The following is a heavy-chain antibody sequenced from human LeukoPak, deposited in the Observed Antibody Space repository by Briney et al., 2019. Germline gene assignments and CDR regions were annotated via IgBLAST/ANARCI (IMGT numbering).Heavy chain of an antibody. D-gene: IGHD3-22*01. J-gene: IGHJ6*03. V-gene: IGHV1-2*06. CDR2: INPNSGGT. CDR3: ARDGEKDSSGYYYYMDV. Sequence: ASVKVSCKASGYTFTGYYMHWVRQAPGQGLEWMGRINPNSGGTNYAQKFQGRVTMTRDTSISTAYMELSRLRSDDTAVYYCARDGEKDSSGYYYYMDVWGKGTTVTVSS. CDR1: GYTFTGYY.